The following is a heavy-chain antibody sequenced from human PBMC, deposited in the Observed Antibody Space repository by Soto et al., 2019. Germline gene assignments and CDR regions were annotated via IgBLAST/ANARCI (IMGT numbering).Heavy chain of an antibody. CDR1: GGTFSSYA. CDR2: IIPIFGTA. Sequence: VASVKVSCKASGGTFSSYAISWVRQAPGQGLEWMGGIIPIFGTANYAQKLQGRVTMTTDTSTSTAYMELRSLRSDDTAVYYCARDLGYCSGGSCQRSARLDYWGQGTLVIVSS. CDR3: ARDLGYCSGGSCQRSARLDY. J-gene: IGHJ4*02. D-gene: IGHD2-15*01. V-gene: IGHV1-69*05.